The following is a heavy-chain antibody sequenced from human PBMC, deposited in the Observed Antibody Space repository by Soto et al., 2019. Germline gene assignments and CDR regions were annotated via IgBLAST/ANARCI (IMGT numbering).Heavy chain of an antibody. D-gene: IGHD1-26*01. V-gene: IGHV4-61*01. CDR3: AREDGSYGAFDI. J-gene: IGHJ3*02. Sequence: QVQLQESGPGLVKLSETLSLTCTVSGGSVSSGSYYWSWIRQPPGKGLEWIGYIYYSGSTNYNPSLKSRVTISVDTSKNQFSLKLSSVTAADTAVYYCAREDGSYGAFDIWGQGTMVTVSS. CDR1: GGSVSSGSYY. CDR2: IYYSGST.